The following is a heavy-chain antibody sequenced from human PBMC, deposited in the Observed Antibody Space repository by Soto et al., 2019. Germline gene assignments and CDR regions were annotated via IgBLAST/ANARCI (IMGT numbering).Heavy chain of an antibody. CDR2: INPNSGGT. CDR3: AREGGYSHGSYFDY. CDR1: GSIFPDHY. J-gene: IGHJ4*02. V-gene: IGHV1-2*06. D-gene: IGHD5-18*01. Sequence: GASVKVSCKASGSIFPDHYMHFVRHLPGQELGWMGRINPNSGGTNYAQKFQGRVTMTRDTSTSTVYMELSSLRSEDTAVYYCAREGGYSHGSYFDYWGQGTLVTVYS.